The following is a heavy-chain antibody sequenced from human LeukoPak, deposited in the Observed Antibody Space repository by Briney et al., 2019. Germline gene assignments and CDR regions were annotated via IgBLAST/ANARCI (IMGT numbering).Heavy chain of an antibody. CDR3: VRAVTTGGGWYHFDN. CDR2: SATTKPNSCTT. J-gene: IGHJ4*02. V-gene: IGHV3-72*01. D-gene: IGHD6-19*01. Sequence: PGGSLRLSCAGAGFSITDHHMDWVRQAPGKGLEWIGRSATTKPNSCTTQYAASARGRFTSSRDDSQNSVYLQLNSLTTEDTAVYYCVRAVTTGGGWYHFDNWGLGTLVTVSS. CDR1: GFSITDHH.